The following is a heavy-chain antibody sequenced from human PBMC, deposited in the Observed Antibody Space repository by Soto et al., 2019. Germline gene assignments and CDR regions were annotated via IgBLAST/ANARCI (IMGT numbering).Heavy chain of an antibody. J-gene: IGHJ4*02. CDR1: GGSISRSGYY. D-gene: IGHD3-10*01. V-gene: IGHV4-39*01. Sequence: QLQLQESGPGLVKPSETLSLTCSVSGGSISRSGYYWGWIRQPPGKGLQWIGSIYYTGTTYYNPSLKSQTTISVDTSKNRFSLKLSSVTAADTAIYSCARHVSSGRWIDSWGQGTLVTVSS. CDR2: IYYTGTT. CDR3: ARHVSSGRWIDS.